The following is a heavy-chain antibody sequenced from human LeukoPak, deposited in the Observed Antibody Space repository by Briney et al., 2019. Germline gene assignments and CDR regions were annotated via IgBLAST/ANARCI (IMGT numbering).Heavy chain of an antibody. CDR1: GRSISSYY. V-gene: IGHV4-59*01. CDR2: IYYSGGT. D-gene: IGHD3-3*01. CDR3: ARGGFWAFNI. J-gene: IGHJ3*02. Sequence: SETLSLTCTVSGRSISSYYWSWIRQPPGKGLEWIGYIYYSGGTNYNPSLKSRVTISVDTSKNQFSLKLSSVTAADTAVYYCARGGFWAFNICGQGTMVTASS.